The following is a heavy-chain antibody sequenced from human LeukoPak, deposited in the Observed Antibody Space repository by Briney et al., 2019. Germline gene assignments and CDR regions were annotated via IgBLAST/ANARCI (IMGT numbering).Heavy chain of an antibody. D-gene: IGHD6-13*01. CDR2: ISSSGSTI. V-gene: IGHV3-11*01. J-gene: IGHJ6*03. CDR1: GFTFSDYY. CDR3: AKDHSSSWFYYYYYMDV. Sequence: GGSLRLSCAASGFTFSDYYMSWIRQAPGKGLEWVSYISSSGSTIYYADSVKGRFTISRDNAKNSLYLQMNSLRAEDTAVYYCAKDHSSSWFYYYYYMDVWDKGTTVTVSS.